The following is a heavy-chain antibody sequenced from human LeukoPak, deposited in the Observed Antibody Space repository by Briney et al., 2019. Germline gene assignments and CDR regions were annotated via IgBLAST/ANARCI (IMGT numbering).Heavy chain of an antibody. CDR2: IRGKAYGGTT. V-gene: IGHV3-49*04. D-gene: IGHD6-19*01. CDR3: TRGSSGRPFDY. CDR1: GFTFGDYA. J-gene: IGHJ4*02. Sequence: TGRSLRLSCTASGFTFGDYAMSWVRQAPGKGLEWVGFIRGKAYGGTTEYAASVKGRFTISRDDSKSIAYLQMNSLKTEDTAVYYCTRGSSGRPFDYWGQGTLVTVSS.